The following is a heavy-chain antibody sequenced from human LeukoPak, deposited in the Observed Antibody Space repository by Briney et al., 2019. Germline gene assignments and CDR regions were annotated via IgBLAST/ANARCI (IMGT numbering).Heavy chain of an antibody. Sequence: PSETLSLTCTVSGGSISSSSYSWGWIRQPPGKGLEWIGSIYYSGSTYYNPSLKSRVTISVDTSKNQFSLKLSSVTAADTAVYYCARDRRLLYGWFDPWGQGTLVTVSS. CDR2: IYYSGST. V-gene: IGHV4-39*02. J-gene: IGHJ5*02. D-gene: IGHD3-16*01. CDR3: ARDRRLLYGWFDP. CDR1: GGSISSSSYS.